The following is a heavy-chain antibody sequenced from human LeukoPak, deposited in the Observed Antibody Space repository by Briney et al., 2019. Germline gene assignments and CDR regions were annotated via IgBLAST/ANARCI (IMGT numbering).Heavy chain of an antibody. V-gene: IGHV3-23*01. CDR2: ISGSGGST. J-gene: IGHJ4*02. CDR1: GFTFSSYA. D-gene: IGHD3-9*01. CDR3: AKFQRDILTGYYGLDY. Sequence: GGSLRLSCAASGFTFSSYAMSWVRQAPGKGLEWVSAISGSGGSTYYADSVKGRFTISRDNSKNTLYLQMNSLRAEDTAVYYCAKFQRDILTGYYGLDYWGQGTLVTVSS.